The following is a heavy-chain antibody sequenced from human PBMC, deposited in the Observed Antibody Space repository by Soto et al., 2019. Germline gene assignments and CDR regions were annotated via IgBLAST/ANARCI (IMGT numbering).Heavy chain of an antibody. Sequence: PSETLSLTCTVSGGSISSYYWSWIRQPPGKGLEWIGYIYYSGSTNYNPSLKSRVTISVDTSKNQFSLKLSSVTAADTAVYYCARRAGYCSSTSCYYWFDPWGQGTLVTVSS. CDR3: ARRAGYCSSTSCYYWFDP. V-gene: IGHV4-59*01. CDR1: GGSISSYY. CDR2: IYYSGST. J-gene: IGHJ5*02. D-gene: IGHD2-2*01.